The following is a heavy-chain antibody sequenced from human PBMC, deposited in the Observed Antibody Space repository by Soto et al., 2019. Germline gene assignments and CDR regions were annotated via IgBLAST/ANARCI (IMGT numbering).Heavy chain of an antibody. J-gene: IGHJ4*02. D-gene: IGHD3-10*01. V-gene: IGHV4-4*02. CDR3: VGDQMVRGPIRYRAYYFGY. CDR2: ICHTGST. Sequence: KTSGTLSLTCAVSGDAVNGGNWWNWVRQPPGKALEWIGEICHTGSTNYNPSLESRATISIDKSKNQFSLRLTSVTAADTAVYYCVGDQMVRGPIRYRAYYFGYWGQGALVTVSS. CDR1: GDAVNGGNW.